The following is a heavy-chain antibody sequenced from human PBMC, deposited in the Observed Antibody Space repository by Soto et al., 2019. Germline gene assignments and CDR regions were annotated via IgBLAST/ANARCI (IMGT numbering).Heavy chain of an antibody. J-gene: IGHJ4*02. Sequence: GSLRLSCEASGFTFSNCAMSWVRQAPGKGLEWVSGISGTGRSTFYADSVKGRFTISRDNSKNTVYLQMNSLRAEDTAVYYCAKGNTSGWYFFDYWGQGTLVTVSS. D-gene: IGHD6-19*01. CDR1: GFTFSNCA. CDR3: AKGNTSGWYFFDY. V-gene: IGHV3-23*01. CDR2: ISGTGRST.